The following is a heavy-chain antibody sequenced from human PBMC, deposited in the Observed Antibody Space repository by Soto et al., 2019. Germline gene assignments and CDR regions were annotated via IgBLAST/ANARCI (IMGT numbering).Heavy chain of an antibody. D-gene: IGHD3-22*01. V-gene: IGHV1-8*01. Sequence: VASVKVSCKASGYTFTSYDINWVRQATGQGLEWMGWMNPNSGNTGYAQKFQGRVTMTRNTSISTAYMELSSLRSEGTAVYYCARTRPRITMIVVVPNAFDIWGQGTMVTVSS. CDR2: MNPNSGNT. CDR1: GYTFTSYD. J-gene: IGHJ3*02. CDR3: ARTRPRITMIVVVPNAFDI.